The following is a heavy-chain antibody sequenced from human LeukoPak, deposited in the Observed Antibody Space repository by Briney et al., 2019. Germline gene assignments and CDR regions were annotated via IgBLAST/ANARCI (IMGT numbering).Heavy chain of an antibody. CDR2: ISSSGRT. V-gene: IGHV4-59*01. Sequence: SETLSLTCTVSGDSFRSYHWSWLRQPPGKGLEWIGYISSSGRTSYNPSLKSRVTISVDTSKNQFSLKLSSVTAADTAVYYCARVGRGDHSWGSYYCDHWGQGTLVYVSS. CDR1: GDSFRSYH. D-gene: IGHD3-16*01. CDR3: ARVGRGDHSWGSYYCDH. J-gene: IGHJ4*02.